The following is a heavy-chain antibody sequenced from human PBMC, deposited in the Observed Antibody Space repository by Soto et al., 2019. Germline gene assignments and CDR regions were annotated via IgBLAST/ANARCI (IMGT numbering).Heavy chain of an antibody. Sequence: QVQLVESGGGVVQPGRSLRLSCAASGFTFSSYGMHWVRQATGKGLEWVAVIWYDGSNKYYADSVKGRFTISRDNYKNTLYLQMNSLRAEDTAVYYCARDVLPGWGQGTQVTVSS. CDR1: GFTFSSYG. V-gene: IGHV3-33*01. CDR2: IWYDGSNK. J-gene: IGHJ4*02. CDR3: ARDVLPG.